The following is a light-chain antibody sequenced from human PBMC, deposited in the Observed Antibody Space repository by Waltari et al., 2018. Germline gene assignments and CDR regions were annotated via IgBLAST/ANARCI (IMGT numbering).Light chain of an antibody. V-gene: IGKV3-11*01. CDR3: QQRSKWPLT. CDR1: QSVTNY. CDR2: DAP. Sequence: DIVFTQSPATLSLSPGERATLSCRASQSVTNYLAWYQLKPGQAPRLLIYDAPNRATGIPARFSGSGSGTDFTLTISNLEPEDSAVYYCQQRSKWPLTFGRGTKVEIK. J-gene: IGKJ4*01.